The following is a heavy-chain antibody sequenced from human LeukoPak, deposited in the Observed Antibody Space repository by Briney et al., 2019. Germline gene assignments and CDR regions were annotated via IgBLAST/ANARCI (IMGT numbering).Heavy chain of an antibody. J-gene: IGHJ3*02. V-gene: IGHV4-4*07. Sequence: SETLSLTCTVSGGSISSYYWSWIRQPAGKGLEWIGRIYTSGSTNYNPSLKSRVTMSVDTSKNQFSLKLSSVTAADTAVYYCARDLPVVGATKAFDIWGQGTMVTVSS. CDR2: IYTSGST. D-gene: IGHD1-26*01. CDR3: ARDLPVVGATKAFDI. CDR1: GGSISSYY.